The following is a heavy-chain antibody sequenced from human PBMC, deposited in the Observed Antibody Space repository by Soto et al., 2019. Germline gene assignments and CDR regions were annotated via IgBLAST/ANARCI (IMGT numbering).Heavy chain of an antibody. CDR2: IIPIFGTA. J-gene: IGHJ4*02. V-gene: IGHV1-69*13. Sequence: SGKVSFTASGGTFSSDAISWVRQAPGQGLEWMGGIIPIFGTANYAQKFQGRVTITADESTSTAYMELSSLRSEDTAVYYCARHSNWNGIDYWGQGTLVTVSS. D-gene: IGHD1-20*01. CDR1: GGTFSSDA. CDR3: ARHSNWNGIDY.